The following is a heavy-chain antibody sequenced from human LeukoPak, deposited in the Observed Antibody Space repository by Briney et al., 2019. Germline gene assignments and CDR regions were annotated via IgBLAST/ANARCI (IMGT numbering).Heavy chain of an antibody. J-gene: IGHJ4*02. CDR2: VSGSGGTI. CDR1: GFTFISYA. V-gene: IGHV3-23*01. Sequence: PGGSLRLSCAASGFTFISYAMSWVRQAPGKGLEWLSSVSGSGGTIYYTASVKGRFTISRDNSKDTLYLQMNSLRAEDTAVYYCAKDLGNDYYSYYFDYWGQGTQVTVSS. CDR3: AKDLGNDYYSYYFDY. D-gene: IGHD3-22*01.